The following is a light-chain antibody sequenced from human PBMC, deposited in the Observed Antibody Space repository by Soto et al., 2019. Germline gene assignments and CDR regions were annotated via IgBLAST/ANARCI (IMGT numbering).Light chain of an antibody. Sequence: AIQVTQSPSSLPASVGDRVTMTCRASQDIRGALAWYQQKSGKPPNLLIYDVSTLEGGVPSRFSGSGSGTEFTLTISSLQPEDFGTYYCQQFNSYPITFGHGTRLEIK. J-gene: IGKJ5*01. CDR1: QDIRGA. CDR3: QQFNSYPIT. V-gene: IGKV1-13*02. CDR2: DVS.